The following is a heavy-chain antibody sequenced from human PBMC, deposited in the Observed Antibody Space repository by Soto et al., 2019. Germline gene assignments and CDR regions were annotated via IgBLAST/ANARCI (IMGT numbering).Heavy chain of an antibody. Sequence: SETLSLTCTVSGGSISSYYWSWIRQPPGKGLEWIGYIYYSGSTNYNPSLKSRVTISVDTSKNQFSLKLSSVTAADTAVYYCARVRSSGWYGYYFDYWGQGTLVT. CDR3: ARVRSSGWYGYYFDY. D-gene: IGHD6-19*01. CDR2: IYYSGST. J-gene: IGHJ4*02. CDR1: GGSISSYY. V-gene: IGHV4-59*01.